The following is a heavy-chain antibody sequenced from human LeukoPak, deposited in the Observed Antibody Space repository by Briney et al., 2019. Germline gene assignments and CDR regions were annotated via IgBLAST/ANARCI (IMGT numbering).Heavy chain of an antibody. CDR1: GGSFSGYY. J-gene: IGHJ6*02. D-gene: IGHD3-3*01. V-gene: IGHV4-34*01. Sequence: PSETLSLTCAVYGGSFSGYYWSWIRQPPGKGPEWIGEINHSGSTNYNPSLKSRVTISVDTSKNQFSLKLSSVTAADTAVYYCAGVDFWSGYYKPNGMDVWGQGTTVTVSS. CDR2: INHSGST. CDR3: AGVDFWSGYYKPNGMDV.